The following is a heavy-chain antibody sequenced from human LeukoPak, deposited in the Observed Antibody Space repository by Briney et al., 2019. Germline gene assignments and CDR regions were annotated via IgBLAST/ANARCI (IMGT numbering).Heavy chain of an antibody. CDR1: GFTFSNYA. CDR3: AGESFDI. V-gene: IGHV3-30*04. CDR2: ISKDGSMK. J-gene: IGHJ3*02. Sequence: GGSLRLSCAASGFTFSNYAMDWVRRAPGKGLEWVAVISKDGSMKYYADSVQGRFTVSRDNSENTLHLQMNSLKTEDTAVYYCAGESFDIWGQGTMVTVSS.